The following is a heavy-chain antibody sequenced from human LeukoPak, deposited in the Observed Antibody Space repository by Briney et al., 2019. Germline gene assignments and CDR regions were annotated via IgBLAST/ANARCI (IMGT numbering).Heavy chain of an antibody. V-gene: IGHV1-18*01. CDR3: ARVGRRYDILTGYLDY. CDR2: ISAYNGNT. CDR1: GDTFTSYG. D-gene: IGHD3-9*01. J-gene: IGHJ4*02. Sequence: GASVKVSCKASGDTFTSYGISWVRQAPGQGLEWMGWISAYNGNTNYAQKLQGRVTMTTDTSTSTAYMELRSLRSDDTAVYYCARVGRRYDILTGYLDYWGQGTLVTVSS.